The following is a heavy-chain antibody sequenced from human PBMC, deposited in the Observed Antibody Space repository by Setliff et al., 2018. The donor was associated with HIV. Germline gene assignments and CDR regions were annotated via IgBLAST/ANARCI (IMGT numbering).Heavy chain of an antibody. V-gene: IGHV3-7*01. D-gene: IGHD5-12*01. CDR3: ATEPKVALFYY. Sequence: GGSLRLSCAASGFTFSSYWMSWVRQAPGKGLEWVANIKQDGSEKYYVDSLKGRFTISRDNAKNSLYLQIDSLEVDDTAVYYCATEPKVALFYYWGQGALVTVSS. CDR1: GFTFSSYW. CDR2: IKQDGSEK. J-gene: IGHJ4*02.